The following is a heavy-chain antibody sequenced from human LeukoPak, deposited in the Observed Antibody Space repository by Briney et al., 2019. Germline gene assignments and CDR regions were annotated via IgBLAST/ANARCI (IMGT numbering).Heavy chain of an antibody. J-gene: IGHJ3*02. Sequence: GGSLRLSCAASGFTFSSYAMSWVRQAPGKGLEWVSAISGSGGSSTYYADSVKGRFTISRDNSKNTLYLQMNSLRAEDTAVYYCAKTVGELFDAFDIWGQGTMVTVSS. CDR3: AKTVGELFDAFDI. V-gene: IGHV3-23*01. CDR1: GFTFSSYA. D-gene: IGHD3-10*01. CDR2: ISGSGGSST.